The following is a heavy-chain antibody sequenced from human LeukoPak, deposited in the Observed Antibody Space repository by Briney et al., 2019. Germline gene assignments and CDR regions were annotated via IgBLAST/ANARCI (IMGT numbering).Heavy chain of an antibody. J-gene: IGHJ4*02. CDR3: ARDSRLGHRTYYYDSSGYLSFDY. CDR2: INPNSGGT. CDR1: GYTFTGYY. Sequence: AASVKVSCKASGYTFTGYYMHWVRQAPGQGLEWMGWINPNSGGTNYAQKFQGRVTMTRDTSISTAYMELSRLRSDDTAVYYCARDSRLGHRTYYYDSSGYLSFDYWGQGTLVTVSS. V-gene: IGHV1-2*02. D-gene: IGHD3-22*01.